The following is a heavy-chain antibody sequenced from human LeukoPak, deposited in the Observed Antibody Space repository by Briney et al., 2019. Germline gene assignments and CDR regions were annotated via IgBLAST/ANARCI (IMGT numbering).Heavy chain of an antibody. CDR3: AKVGNTEYYYYMDV. CDR1: GFTFSSYW. D-gene: IGHD2/OR15-2a*01. Sequence: PGGSLRLSCAASGFTFSSYWMSWVRQAPGKGLEWVSAISGSGGSTYYADSVKGRFTISRDNSKNTLYLQMNSLRAEDTAVYYCAKVGNTEYYYYMDVWGKGTTVTVSS. V-gene: IGHV3-23*01. CDR2: ISGSGGST. J-gene: IGHJ6*03.